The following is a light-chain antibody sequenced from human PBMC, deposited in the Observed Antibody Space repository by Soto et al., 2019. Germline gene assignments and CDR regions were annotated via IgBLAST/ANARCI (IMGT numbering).Light chain of an antibody. CDR1: QSVNQK. J-gene: IGKJ5*01. CDR2: VAS. CDR3: QQFNNWPHT. Sequence: IVLTQSPPTLSVSAGERATLCCRASQSVNQKLGWYQQKPGQAPRLLIYVASYRATGIPARFSGSGSGTEYTLTISNLQAEDFAVYYCQQFNNWPHTFGQGTRLEIK. V-gene: IGKV3-15*01.